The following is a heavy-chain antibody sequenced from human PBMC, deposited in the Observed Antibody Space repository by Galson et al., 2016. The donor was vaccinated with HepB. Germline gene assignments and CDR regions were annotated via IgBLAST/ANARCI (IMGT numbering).Heavy chain of an antibody. V-gene: IGHV2-70*01. CDR1: GFSLSTSGMC. CDR2: IDWDDDK. CDR3: ARARYFSITSPFDC. D-gene: IGHD2-2*01. J-gene: IGHJ4*02. Sequence: PALVTPTQTLTLTCTFSGFSLSTSGMCVSWIRQPPGKALEWLALIDWDDDKYYSTSLKTRLTISKDTSKNQVVLTMTNMDPVDTATYYCARARYFSITSPFDCWGQGTLVTVSS.